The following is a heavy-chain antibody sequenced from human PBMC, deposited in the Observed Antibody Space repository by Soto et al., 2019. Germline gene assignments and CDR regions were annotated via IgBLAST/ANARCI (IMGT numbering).Heavy chain of an antibody. CDR1: GFTFSSYS. D-gene: IGHD5-12*01. CDR3: ARERIVATSFRVENDAFDI. V-gene: IGHV3-21*01. J-gene: IGHJ3*02. Sequence: EVQLVESGGGLVKPGGSLRLSCAASGFTFSSYSMNWVRQAPGKGLEWVSSISSSSSYIYYADSVKGRFTISRDNAKNSLYLQMNSLRAEDTAVYYCARERIVATSFRVENDAFDIWGQGTMVTVSS. CDR2: ISSSSSYI.